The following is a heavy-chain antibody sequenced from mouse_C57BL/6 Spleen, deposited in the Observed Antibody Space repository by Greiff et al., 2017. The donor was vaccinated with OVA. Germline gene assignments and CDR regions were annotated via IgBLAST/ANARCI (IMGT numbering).Heavy chain of an antibody. D-gene: IGHD2-1*01. V-gene: IGHV1-64*01. CDR1: GYTFTSYW. Sequence: QVQLQQPGSELVKPGASVKLSCKASGYTFTSYWLHWVKQRPGQGLEWIGMIHPHSGSTNYTEKFKSKATLTVDKSSSTAYMQLSSLTSEDSAVYYCARDGNYAMDYWGQGTSVTVSS. CDR2: IHPHSGST. J-gene: IGHJ4*01. CDR3: ARDGNYAMDY.